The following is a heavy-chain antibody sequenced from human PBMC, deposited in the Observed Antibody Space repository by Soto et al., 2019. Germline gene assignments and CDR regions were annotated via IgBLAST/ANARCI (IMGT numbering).Heavy chain of an antibody. CDR1: GFTFSNAW. Sequence: GGSLRLSCAASGFTFSNAWMNWVRQAPGKGLEWVGRIKSKTDGGTTDYAAPVKGRFTISRDDSKNTLYLQMNSLKTEDTAVYYCTTDRSCSGGSCFPEYYYYGMDVWGQGTTVTVSS. CDR3: TTDRSCSGGSCFPEYYYYGMDV. V-gene: IGHV3-15*07. D-gene: IGHD2-15*01. J-gene: IGHJ6*02. CDR2: IKSKTDGGTT.